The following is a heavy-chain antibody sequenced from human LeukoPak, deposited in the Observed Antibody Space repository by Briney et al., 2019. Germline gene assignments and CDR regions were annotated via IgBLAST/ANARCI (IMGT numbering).Heavy chain of an antibody. CDR2: IYYSGST. J-gene: IGHJ4*02. D-gene: IGHD6-19*01. V-gene: IGHV4-59*08. CDR1: GGSISSYY. Sequence: SETLSLTCTVSGGSISSYYWSWIRQPPGKGLEWIGYIYYSGSTNYNPSLKSRVTISVDTSKSQFSLKLSSVTAADTAVYYCAGQAVAGTRYLDYWGQGTLVTVSS. CDR3: AGQAVAGTRYLDY.